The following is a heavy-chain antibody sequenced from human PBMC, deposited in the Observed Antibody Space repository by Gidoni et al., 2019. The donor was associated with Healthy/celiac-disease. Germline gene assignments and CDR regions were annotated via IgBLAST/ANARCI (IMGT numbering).Heavy chain of an antibody. D-gene: IGHD1-26*01. V-gene: IGHV3-30*18. CDR3: AKDNSGSFSTIFD. CDR2: ISYDGSDK. CDR1: GFTFSSYG. J-gene: IGHJ4*02. Sequence: QVQLVESGGGVVQPGRSLRLSCAASGFTFSSYGMHWVRQAPGKGLEWVAVISYDGSDKYYADSVKGRFTISRDNSKNTLYLQMNSLRAEDTAVYYCAKDNSGSFSTIFDWGQGTLVTVSS.